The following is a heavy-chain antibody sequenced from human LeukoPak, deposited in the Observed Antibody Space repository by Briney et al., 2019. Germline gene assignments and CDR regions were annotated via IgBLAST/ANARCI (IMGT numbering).Heavy chain of an antibody. Sequence: GGSLRLSCAASGFGFSNFWMSWVRQAPGKGPGWVANIKEDGSLKNYVDSVEGRFTVSRDNAKNTMYLQMNSLRLEDTAVYYCVRDWAPASMQAAPFACWGQGTLVTVSS. D-gene: IGHD2/OR15-2a*01. CDR2: IKEDGSLK. J-gene: IGHJ4*02. V-gene: IGHV3-7*01. CDR1: GFGFSNFW. CDR3: VRDWAPASMQAAPFAC.